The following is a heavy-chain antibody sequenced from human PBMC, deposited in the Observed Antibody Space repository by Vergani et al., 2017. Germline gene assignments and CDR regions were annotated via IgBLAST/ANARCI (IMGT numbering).Heavy chain of an antibody. CDR1: FDSIRNLY. Sequence: QVQLQESGPGLVKSSETLSLTCSVSFDSIRNLYCNWIRQPPGKGMEWIGSIHYSENTNYNPSLKTRVTISVDTSKNQFSLTLTSVTAADTAVYYCGRVADFYGLGSRLLDLWGQGILVTVSS. D-gene: IGHD3-10*01. CDR2: IHYSENT. CDR3: GRVADFYGLGSRLLDL. V-gene: IGHV4-59*11. J-gene: IGHJ5*02.